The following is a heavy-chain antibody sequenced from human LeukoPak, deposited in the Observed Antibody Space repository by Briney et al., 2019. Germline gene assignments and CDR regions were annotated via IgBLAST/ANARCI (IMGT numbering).Heavy chain of an antibody. J-gene: IGHJ4*02. CDR1: GFTFSSYA. D-gene: IGHD4-23*01. CDR2: ISGCGGST. CDR3: AKFLRTTVARNRYDY. Sequence: GGSLRLSCAASGFTFSSYAMSWVRQAPGKGLEWVSAISGCGGSTYYADSVKGRFTISRDNSKNTLYLQMNSLRAEDTAVYYCAKFLRTTVARNRYDYWGQGTLVTVSS. V-gene: IGHV3-23*01.